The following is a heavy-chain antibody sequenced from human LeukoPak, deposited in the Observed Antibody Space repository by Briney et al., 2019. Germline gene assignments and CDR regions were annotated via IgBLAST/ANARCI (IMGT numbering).Heavy chain of an antibody. CDR1: GFSVTDGW. Sequence: GGALRLSCLASGFSVTDGWMSWGRQAPGKGLGWGGRIKDRTDGGTTAYAAPVKGRFTISREDSKNTVYLEMNSLKTEGTAVYFCTTATVVWGVSAYWGQGTLVTVSS. D-gene: IGHD3-10*01. V-gene: IGHV3-15*01. J-gene: IGHJ4*02. CDR2: IKDRTDGGTT. CDR3: TTATVVWGVSAY.